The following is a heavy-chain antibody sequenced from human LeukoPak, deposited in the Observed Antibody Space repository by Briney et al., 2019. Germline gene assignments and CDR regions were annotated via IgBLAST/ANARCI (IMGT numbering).Heavy chain of an antibody. CDR1: GYTFTSYG. CDR3: ARDVTNYDFWSGYSDYFDY. J-gene: IGHJ4*02. Sequence: ASVKVSCKASGYTFTSYGISWVRQAPGKGLEWVANIKQDGSEKYYVDSVKGRFTISRDNAKNSLYLQMNSLRAEDTAVYYCARDVTNYDFWSGYSDYFDYWGQGTLVTVSS. CDR2: IKQDGSEK. V-gene: IGHV3-7*01. D-gene: IGHD3-3*01.